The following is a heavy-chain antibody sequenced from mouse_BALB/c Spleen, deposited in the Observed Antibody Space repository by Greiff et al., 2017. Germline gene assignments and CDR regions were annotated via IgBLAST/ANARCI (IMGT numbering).Heavy chain of an antibody. J-gene: IGHJ2*01. CDR3: ARRGNDDGYYFDY. D-gene: IGHD2-3*01. Sequence: VQLKESGGDLVKPGGSLKLSCAASGFTFSSYGMSWVRQTPDKRLEWVATISSGGSYTYYPDSVKGRFTISRDNAKNTLYLQMSSLKSEDTAMYYCARRGNDDGYYFDYWGQGTTLTVSS. CDR1: GFTFSSYG. CDR2: ISSGGSYT. V-gene: IGHV5-6*01.